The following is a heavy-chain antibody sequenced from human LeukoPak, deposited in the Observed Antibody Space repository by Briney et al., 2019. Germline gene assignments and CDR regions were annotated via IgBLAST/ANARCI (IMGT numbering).Heavy chain of an antibody. CDR1: GGSISSDSYY. CDR2: IYHSGST. Sequence: SETLSLTCTVSGGSISSDSYYWGWIRQPPGKGPEWIGSIYHSGSTFYNPSLKSRVTISVDTSKNQFSLKLNSVTVADTAVYYCAGNNGRHGGGWYVSDHWGQGTLVTLSS. CDR3: AGNNGRHGGGWYVSDH. J-gene: IGHJ4*02. V-gene: IGHV4-39*07. D-gene: IGHD6-19*01.